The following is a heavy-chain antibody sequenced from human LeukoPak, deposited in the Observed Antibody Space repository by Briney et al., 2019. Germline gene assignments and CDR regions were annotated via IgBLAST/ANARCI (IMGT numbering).Heavy chain of an antibody. CDR3: AKDRGRRIVVVPATKWGTFDY. V-gene: IGHV3-30*02. Sequence: GGSLRLSCAPSGFTFNNYGMRWVRQAPGKGLEWVAFIRDDGSIKYYADSVKGRFTISRDNSKNTLSLQMNSLRAEDTAVYYCAKDRGRRIVVVPATKWGTFDYWGQGTLVTVSS. CDR2: IRDDGSIK. D-gene: IGHD2-2*01. CDR1: GFTFNNYG. J-gene: IGHJ4*02.